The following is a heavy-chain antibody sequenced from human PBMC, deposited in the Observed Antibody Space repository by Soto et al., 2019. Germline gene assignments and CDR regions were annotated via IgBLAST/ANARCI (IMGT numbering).Heavy chain of an antibody. Sequence: PWGSLRLSCAASGFTFSDYYMSWIRQAPGKGLECVSYISGHGITIYYADSVKGRFTISRDNAKNSLYLQMNSLRAEDTAVYYCASFFGEAGPWGQGTLVTVSS. D-gene: IGHD3-10*01. J-gene: IGHJ5*02. CDR2: ISGHGITI. CDR3: ASFFGEAGP. V-gene: IGHV3-11*01. CDR1: GFTFSDYY.